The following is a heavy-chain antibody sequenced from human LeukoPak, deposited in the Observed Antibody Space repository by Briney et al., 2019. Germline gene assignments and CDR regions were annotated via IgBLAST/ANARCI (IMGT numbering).Heavy chain of an antibody. Sequence: SETLSLTCTVSGGSIFGYYFNWIRQPPGKGLEWIGYVYSNGITNYSPSFRSRGTISIATTKNQFSLDLSSVTAADTAVYYCARGRLPPSTTYYIGYYYMDVWGKGTTVTVSS. D-gene: IGHD3-10*01. CDR2: VYSNGIT. CDR1: GGSIFGYY. CDR3: ARGRLPPSTTYYIGYYYMDV. J-gene: IGHJ6*03. V-gene: IGHV4-4*08.